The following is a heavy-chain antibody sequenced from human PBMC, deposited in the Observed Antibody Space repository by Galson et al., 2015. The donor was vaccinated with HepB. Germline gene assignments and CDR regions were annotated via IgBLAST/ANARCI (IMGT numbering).Heavy chain of an antibody. Sequence: SLRLSCAASGFTFSSYAMHWVRQAPGKGLEWVAVISHDGSNKYDADSVRGRFTISRDNSKSTLYLRMNSLRAEDTAVYYCARDPSSSGWSGELDYWGQGTLVTVSS. CDR1: GFTFSSYA. V-gene: IGHV3-30-3*01. CDR3: ARDPSSSGWSGELDY. D-gene: IGHD6-19*01. J-gene: IGHJ4*02. CDR2: ISHDGSNK.